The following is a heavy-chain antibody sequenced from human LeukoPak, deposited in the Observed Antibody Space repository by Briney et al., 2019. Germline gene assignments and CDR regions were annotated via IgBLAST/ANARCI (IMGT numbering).Heavy chain of an antibody. Sequence: PGGSLRLSCAASGFTFSSYGMHWVRQAPGKGLEWVAFIRYDGSNKYYADSVKGRFTISRDNSKNTLYLQMNSLRAEDTAVYYCAYTFASGYYYDSSGYDVGDYWGQGTLVTVSS. CDR2: IRYDGSNK. V-gene: IGHV3-30*02. D-gene: IGHD3-22*01. J-gene: IGHJ4*02. CDR3: AYTFASGYYYDSSGYDVGDY. CDR1: GFTFSSYG.